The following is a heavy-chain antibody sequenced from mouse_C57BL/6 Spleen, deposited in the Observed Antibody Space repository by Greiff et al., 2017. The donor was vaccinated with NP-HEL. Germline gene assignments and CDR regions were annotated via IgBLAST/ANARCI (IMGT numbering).Heavy chain of an antibody. Sequence: VQLQQPGAELVKPGASVKLSCKASGYTFTSYWMHWVKQRPGQGLEWIGMIHPNSGSTNYNEKFKSKATLTVDKSSSTAYMQLSSLTSEDSAVYYCARRRAYDPYYFDYWGQGTTLTVSS. CDR1: GYTFTSYW. CDR2: IHPNSGST. J-gene: IGHJ2*01. CDR3: ARRRAYDPYYFDY. D-gene: IGHD6-5*01. V-gene: IGHV1-64*01.